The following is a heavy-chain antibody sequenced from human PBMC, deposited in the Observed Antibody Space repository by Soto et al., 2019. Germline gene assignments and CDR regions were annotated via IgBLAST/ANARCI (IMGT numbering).Heavy chain of an antibody. Sequence: QVQLVQSGAEVKKPGASVKVSCKASGYTFTSYDIIWGRQATGQGLEGMGWMNPSTGNTDSAEKFQGRLTMTRNTSISTVYMELSSLSFEDTAVYYCARGRIIVAGGFDPWGQGTLVTVSS. J-gene: IGHJ5*02. V-gene: IGHV1-8*01. CDR3: ARGRIIVAGGFDP. CDR2: MNPSTGNT. D-gene: IGHD6-19*01. CDR1: GYTFTSYD.